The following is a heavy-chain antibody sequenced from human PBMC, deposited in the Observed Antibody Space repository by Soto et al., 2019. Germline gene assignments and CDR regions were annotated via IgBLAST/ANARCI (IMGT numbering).Heavy chain of an antibody. V-gene: IGHV1-69*13. CDR3: AVGYRGYDLKPGWFGP. Sequence: VASVKVSCKASGGTFSSYAISWVRQAPGQGLEWMGGVIPIFGTANYAQKFQGRVTITADESTSTAYMELSSLRSEDTAVYYCAVGYRGYDLKPGWFGPWGEGTLVTVSS. CDR2: VIPIFGTA. J-gene: IGHJ5*02. D-gene: IGHD5-12*01. CDR1: GGTFSSYA.